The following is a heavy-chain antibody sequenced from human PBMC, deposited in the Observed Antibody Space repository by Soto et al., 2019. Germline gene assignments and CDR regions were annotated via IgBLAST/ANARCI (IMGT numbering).Heavy chain of an antibody. CDR3: ARTAAAGKYYYGVDV. D-gene: IGHD6-13*01. CDR2: IYPGDSDT. V-gene: IGHV5-51*01. Sequence: GESLKISCKGSGYSFTSYWISWVRQMPGKGLEWMGIIYPGDSDTRYSPSFQGQVTISADKSISTAYLQWSSLKASDTAIYYCARTAAAGKYYYGVDVWGQGTTVTVS. J-gene: IGHJ6*02. CDR1: GYSFTSYW.